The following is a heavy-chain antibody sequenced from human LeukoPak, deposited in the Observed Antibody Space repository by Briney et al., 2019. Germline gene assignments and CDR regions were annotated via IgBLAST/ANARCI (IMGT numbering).Heavy chain of an antibody. D-gene: IGHD1-26*01. CDR2: IYYSGST. Sequence: SETLSLTCTVSGGSISSHYWRWIRQPPGKGLEWIGYIYYSGSTNYNPSLKSRVTISVDIAKNKFSLKLSSVTATDTAVYYCAREGAGAHYFDYWGQGTLVTVSS. CDR1: GGSISSHY. J-gene: IGHJ4*02. CDR3: AREGAGAHYFDY. V-gene: IGHV4-59*11.